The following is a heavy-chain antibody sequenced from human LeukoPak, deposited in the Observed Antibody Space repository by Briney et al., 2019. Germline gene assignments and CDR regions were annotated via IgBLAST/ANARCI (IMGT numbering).Heavy chain of an antibody. J-gene: IGHJ4*02. CDR1: GFTFSSYG. CDR2: ISYDGNNK. D-gene: IGHD4-23*01. V-gene: IGHV3-30*18. Sequence: PGGSLRLSCAASGFTFSSYGMHWVRQAPGKGLEWVAVISYDGNNKYYADSVKGRFTISRDNSKNTLYLQMNSLRAEDTAVYYCAKDTATVVTWYYFDYWGQGTLVTVSS. CDR3: AKDTATVVTWYYFDY.